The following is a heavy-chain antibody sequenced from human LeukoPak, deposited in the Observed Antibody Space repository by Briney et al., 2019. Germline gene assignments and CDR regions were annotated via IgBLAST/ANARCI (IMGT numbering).Heavy chain of an antibody. CDR1: GYTFTGYY. CDR3: ARGPLHYGSGSYYFYYMDV. CDR2: INPNSGGT. J-gene: IGHJ6*03. V-gene: IGHV1-2*02. Sequence: GASVKVSCKASGYTFTGYYMHWVRQAPGQGLEWMGWINPNSGGTNYAQKFQGRVTMTRDTSISTAYMELSRLRSEDTAVYYCARGPLHYGSGSYYFYYMDVWGKGTTVTISS. D-gene: IGHD3-10*01.